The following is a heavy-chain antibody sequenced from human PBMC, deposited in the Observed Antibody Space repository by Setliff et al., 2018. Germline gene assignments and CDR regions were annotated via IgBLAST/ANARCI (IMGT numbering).Heavy chain of an antibody. V-gene: IGHV4-4*08. CDR2: VYTSGST. CDR1: GGSIGHYY. J-gene: IGHJ6*03. CDR3: ARDPGNGHYMDV. Sequence: SETLSLTCIVSGGSIGHYYWNWIRQPPGKGLVWIGYVYTSGSTNYNPSLKSRVTISVDTSKNQLSLRLTSVTAADTAVYYCARDPGNGHYMDVWGKGATVTVSS.